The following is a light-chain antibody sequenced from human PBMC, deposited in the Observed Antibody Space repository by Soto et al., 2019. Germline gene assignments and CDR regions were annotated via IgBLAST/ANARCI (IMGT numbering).Light chain of an antibody. CDR2: GAS. V-gene: IGKV3-20*01. Sequence: EIVLTQSPGTLSLSPGERATLSCRASHSVSSSYLAWYQQKPGQAPRLLMYGASSRATGIPDRFSGSGSGTDFTLTISRLEPEDFAVYYCQQYGSSPWTFGQGTKVEI. J-gene: IGKJ1*01. CDR1: HSVSSSY. CDR3: QQYGSSPWT.